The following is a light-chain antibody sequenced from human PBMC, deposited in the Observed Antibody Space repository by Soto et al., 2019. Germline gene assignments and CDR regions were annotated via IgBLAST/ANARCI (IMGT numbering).Light chain of an antibody. J-gene: IGKJ4*02. Sequence: DIQMTQSPSSLSASVGDRVTITCRASQSISSYLNWYQQKPGKAPKLLIYAASSLHSAASSRFSGGGSGTDFTLTISDLQPEDFATYYCQQTFSTQISFGGGTTVEIK. CDR3: QQTFSTQIS. CDR1: QSISSY. CDR2: AAS. V-gene: IGKV1-39*01.